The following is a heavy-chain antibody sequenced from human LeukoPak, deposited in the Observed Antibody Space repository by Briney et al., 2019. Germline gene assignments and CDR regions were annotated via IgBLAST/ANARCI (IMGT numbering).Heavy chain of an antibody. CDR3: ARAPLRAAAGLYWFDP. CDR2: ISAYNGNT. CDR1: GYTFTSYG. V-gene: IGHV1-18*01. D-gene: IGHD6-13*01. Sequence: GASVKVSCKASGYTFTSYGISWVRQAPGQGLEWMGWISAYNGNTNYAQKLQGRVTMTTDTSTSTAYMELRSLRSDDTAVYYCARAPLRAAAGLYWFDPWGQGTLVTVSS. J-gene: IGHJ5*02.